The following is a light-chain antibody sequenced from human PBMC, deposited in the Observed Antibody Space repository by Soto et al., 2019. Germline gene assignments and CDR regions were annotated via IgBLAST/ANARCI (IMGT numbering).Light chain of an antibody. V-gene: IGLV2-14*01. CDR1: SGDVGGYYY. J-gene: IGLJ1*01. CDR2: EVS. CDR3: SSYTAGGTI. Sequence: QSVLTQPASVSGSPGQSITISCTGTSGDVGGYYYVSWYQQFPGKAPKLMISEVSNRPSGVSNRFSGSKSGNTASLTISGLRAEDEADYYCSSYTAGGTIFGTGTKVTVL.